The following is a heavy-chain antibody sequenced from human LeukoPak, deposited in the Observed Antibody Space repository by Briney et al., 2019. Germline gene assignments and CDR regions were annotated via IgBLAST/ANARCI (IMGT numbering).Heavy chain of an antibody. Sequence: PSETLSLTCTVSGGSISSSSYYWGWIRQPPGKGLEWIGSIYYSGSTYYNPSLKSRVTISVDTSKNQFSLKPSSVTAADTAVYYCARHLSRDEKTFDYWGQGTLVTVSS. CDR1: GGSISSSSYY. D-gene: IGHD3-9*01. CDR2: IYYSGST. J-gene: IGHJ4*02. V-gene: IGHV4-39*01. CDR3: ARHLSRDEKTFDY.